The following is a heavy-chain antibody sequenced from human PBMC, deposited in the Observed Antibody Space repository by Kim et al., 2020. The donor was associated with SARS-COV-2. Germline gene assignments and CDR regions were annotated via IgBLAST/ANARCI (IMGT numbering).Heavy chain of an antibody. CDR1: GYTFTSYA. J-gene: IGHJ4*02. V-gene: IGHV1-3*01. Sequence: ASVKVSCKASGYTFTSYAMHWVRQAPGQRLEWMGWINAGNGNTKYSQKFQGRVTITRDTSASTAYMELSSLRSEDTAVYYCARDGYYDSSGYYQPKEIPFDYWGQGTLVTVSS. CDR3: ARDGYYDSSGYYQPKEIPFDY. CDR2: INAGNGNT. D-gene: IGHD3-22*01.